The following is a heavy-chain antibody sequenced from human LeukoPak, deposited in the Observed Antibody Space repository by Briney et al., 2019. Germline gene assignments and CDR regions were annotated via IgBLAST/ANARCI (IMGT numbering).Heavy chain of an antibody. CDR2: ISASGGTT. J-gene: IGHJ4*02. CDR3: AKDQYYYDSSGYWWYFDY. Sequence: PGGSLRLSCAASGFTFNNYAMSWVRQAPGKGLEWVSAISASGGTTYYADSVKGRFTISRDNSENTLFLQMNSLRAEDTAVYYCAKDQYYYDSSGYWWYFDYWGQGTLVTVSS. V-gene: IGHV3-23*01. D-gene: IGHD3-22*01. CDR1: GFTFNNYA.